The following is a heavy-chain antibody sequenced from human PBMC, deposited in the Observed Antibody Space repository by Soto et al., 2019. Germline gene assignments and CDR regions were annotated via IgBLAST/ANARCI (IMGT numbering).Heavy chain of an antibody. V-gene: IGHV4-34*01. CDR3: GRHFKYSYDTSSYSCDDSFFDY. CDR1: GGSFSAYY. D-gene: IGHD3-22*01. Sequence: PSETLSLTCAVYGGSFSAYYWSWISQPPGKGLEGIGEINHSGGTSYNPSLKSRVTISVDTSKSQFSLKLTSVTAADTAVYYCGRHFKYSYDTSSYSCDDSFFDYGGQGTLVTVSS. CDR2: INHSGGT. J-gene: IGHJ4*02.